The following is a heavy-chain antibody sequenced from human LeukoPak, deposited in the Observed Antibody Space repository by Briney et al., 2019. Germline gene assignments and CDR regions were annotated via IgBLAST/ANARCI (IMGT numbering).Heavy chain of an antibody. Sequence: ASVTVSCKASGYSFTGYYIHWVRQAPGQGLEWMGRINPNSGDTTYAQKFQGRVTVTRDTSISTAYMELSSLTSDDTAVYYRVRDHDSSGRTDDAFDIWGQGTMVTVSS. V-gene: IGHV1-2*06. D-gene: IGHD3-22*01. CDR2: INPNSGDT. CDR3: VRDHDSSGRTDDAFDI. CDR1: GYSFTGYY. J-gene: IGHJ3*02.